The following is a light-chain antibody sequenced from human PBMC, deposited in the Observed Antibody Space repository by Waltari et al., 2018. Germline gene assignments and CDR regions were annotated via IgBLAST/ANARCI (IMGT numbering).Light chain of an antibody. Sequence: SYELAQPLSVSVALGQTATITCGGNRIIIKNVHWYQQKPGQAPVLVIYRDNNRPSWIPERFSGSISENTATLTISRAQVGDEADYYCQVWDSSTVVFGGGTKLTVL. CDR2: RDN. CDR3: QVWDSSTVV. CDR1: RIIIKN. J-gene: IGLJ3*02. V-gene: IGLV3-9*01.